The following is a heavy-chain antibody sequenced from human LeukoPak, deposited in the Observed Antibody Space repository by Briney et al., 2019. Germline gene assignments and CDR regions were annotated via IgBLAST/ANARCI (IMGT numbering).Heavy chain of an antibody. CDR1: GFTFSNAW. CDR3: AKVMGYDFWSGPEGYFDY. D-gene: IGHD3-3*01. CDR2: ISGSGGST. J-gene: IGHJ4*02. V-gene: IGHV3-23*01. Sequence: GGSLRLSCAASGFTFSNAWMSWVRQAPGKGLEWVSAISGSGGSTYYADSVKGRFTISRDNSKNTLYLQMNSLRAEDTAVYYCAKVMGYDFWSGPEGYFDYWGQGTLVTASS.